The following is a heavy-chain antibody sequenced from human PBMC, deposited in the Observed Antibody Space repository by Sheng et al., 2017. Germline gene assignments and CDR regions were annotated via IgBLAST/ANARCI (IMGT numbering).Heavy chain of an antibody. CDR3: AREVPSGYFDY. CDR2: IYSGGST. J-gene: IGHJ4*02. CDR1: GFTVSSNY. Sequence: EVQLVETGGGLIQPGGSLRLSCAASGFTVSSNYMSWVRQAPGKGLEWVSIIYSGGSTYYADSVKGRFTISRDNSKNTLYLHMNSLRAEDTAVYYCAREVPSGYFDYWGQGTLVTVSS. V-gene: IGHV3-53*02. D-gene: IGHD6-19*01.